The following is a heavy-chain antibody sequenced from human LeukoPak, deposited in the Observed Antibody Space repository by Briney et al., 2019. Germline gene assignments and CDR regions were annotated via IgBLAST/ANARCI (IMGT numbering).Heavy chain of an antibody. CDR3: AKDKSSSWSGCFQH. CDR1: GFTFRSYA. J-gene: IGHJ1*01. Sequence: GGSLRLSCAAPGFTFRSYAMSWVRQAPGKGLEWVSAISGSGGNTYYADSVKGRFTISRDNSKDTLYLQMNSLRAEDTAVYYCAKDKSSSWSGCFQHWGQGTLVTVSS. V-gene: IGHV3-23*01. CDR2: ISGSGGNT. D-gene: IGHD6-13*01.